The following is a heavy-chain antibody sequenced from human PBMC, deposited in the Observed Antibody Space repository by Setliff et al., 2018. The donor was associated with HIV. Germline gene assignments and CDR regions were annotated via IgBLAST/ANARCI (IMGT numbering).Heavy chain of an antibody. CDR3: ATVRIVGATEFDY. J-gene: IGHJ4*02. CDR1: GYTFTNYF. Sequence: ASLKVSCKASGYTFTNYFMHWVRQAPGEGLEWVGRVEPEDGETRYAMKFQGSVTISADTSTDTTYLSLTSLRSQDTAVYYCATVRIVGATEFDYWGQGTVVTVSS. D-gene: IGHD1-26*01. CDR2: VEPEDGET. V-gene: IGHV1-69-2*01.